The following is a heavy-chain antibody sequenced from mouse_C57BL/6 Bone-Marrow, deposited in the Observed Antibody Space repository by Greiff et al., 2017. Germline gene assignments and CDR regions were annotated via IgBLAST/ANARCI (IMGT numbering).Heavy chain of an antibody. J-gene: IGHJ2*01. CDR1: GFNIKDDY. V-gene: IGHV14-4*01. CDR3: TFYINYRR. Sequence: VQLQQSGAELVRPGASVKLSCTASGFNIKDDYMHWVKQRPEQGLEWIGWIDPENGDTEYASKFQGKATITADTYSNTAYLQLSSLTSEDTAVYYCTFYINYRRWGQGTTLTVSA. CDR2: IDPENGDT. D-gene: IGHD2-5*01.